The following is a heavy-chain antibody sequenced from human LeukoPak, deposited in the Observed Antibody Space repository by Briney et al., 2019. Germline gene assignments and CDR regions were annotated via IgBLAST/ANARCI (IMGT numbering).Heavy chain of an antibody. CDR2: ISYDGSNK. J-gene: IGHJ4*02. CDR3: ARPRSGFYFDY. V-gene: IGHV3-30*04. Sequence: PGGSLRLSCAASEFTFSSYAMQWVRQAPGKGLEWVAVISYDGSNKYYADSVKGRFTISRDNSKNTLYLQMNSLRAEDTAVYYCARPRSGFYFDYWGQGTLVTVSS. CDR1: EFTFSSYA.